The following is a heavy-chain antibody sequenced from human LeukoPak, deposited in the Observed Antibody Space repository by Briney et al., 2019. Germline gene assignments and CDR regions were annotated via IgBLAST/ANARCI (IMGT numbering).Heavy chain of an antibody. CDR2: ISSSSSYI. J-gene: IGHJ4*02. CDR1: GFTFSSYS. V-gene: IGHV3-21*01. CDR3: ARSGFSLGSGSLDY. Sequence: GGSLRLSCAASGFTFSSYSMNWVRQAPGKGLEWVSSISSSSSYIYYADSVKGRFTISRDNAKNSLYLQMNSLRAEDTAVYYCARSGFSLGSGSLDYWGQGTWSPSPQ. D-gene: IGHD3-10*01.